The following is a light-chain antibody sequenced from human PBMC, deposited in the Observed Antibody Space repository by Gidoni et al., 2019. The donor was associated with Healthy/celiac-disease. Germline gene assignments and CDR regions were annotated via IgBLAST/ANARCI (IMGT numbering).Light chain of an antibody. CDR1: QSLLHSNGYNY. V-gene: IGKV2-28*01. J-gene: IGKJ1*01. Sequence: VMTQSPLSLPVTPGEPASISCRSSQSLLHSNGYNYLDWYLQKPGQSPQLLIYLGSNRASGVPDRFSGSGSGTDFTLKISRVEAEDVGVYYCMQALQTPPTFGQGTKVEIK. CDR2: LGS. CDR3: MQALQTPPT.